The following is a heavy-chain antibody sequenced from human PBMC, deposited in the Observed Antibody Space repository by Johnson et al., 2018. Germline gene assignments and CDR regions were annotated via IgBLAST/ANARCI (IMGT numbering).Heavy chain of an antibody. J-gene: IGHJ3*02. CDR1: GFIFSRYD. Sequence: QVQLVESGGGVVQPGRSLSLSCGASGFIFSRYDMYWVRQAPGKGLERVAVMSDDANNKYFPDSVKGRFTISSDNSKNTLCLQMNSLRAEDTAVYYCASDDSSSWSGAPIDIWGQGTMVTVSS. V-gene: IGHV3-30*03. CDR2: MSDDANNK. D-gene: IGHD6-13*01. CDR3: ASDDSSSWSGAPIDI.